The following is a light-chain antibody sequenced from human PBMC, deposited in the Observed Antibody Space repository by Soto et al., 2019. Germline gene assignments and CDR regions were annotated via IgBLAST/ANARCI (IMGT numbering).Light chain of an antibody. CDR3: QQYYRIPFT. V-gene: IGKV4-1*01. Sequence: DIVMTQSPDSLAVSLGERATMNCKSSQSVLYSSSNKDYLAWYQQKPGQPPKLLIYWASTRESGVPDRFSGSGSGTDFTPTINRLQAEDVAVYYCQQYYRIPFTFGPGTKVDIK. CDR1: QSVLYSSSNKDY. J-gene: IGKJ3*01. CDR2: WAS.